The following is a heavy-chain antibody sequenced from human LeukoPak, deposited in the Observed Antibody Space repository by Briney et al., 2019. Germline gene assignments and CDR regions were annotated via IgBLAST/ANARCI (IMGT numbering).Heavy chain of an antibody. CDR2: ISAYNGNT. Sequence: ASVKVSCKASGYTFTSYGISWVRQAPGQGLEWMGWISAYNGNTNYAQKLQGRVTITTDTSTSTAYMELRSLRSDDTAVYYCARAAYCGGDCYSPYYFDYWGQGTLVTVSS. V-gene: IGHV1-18*01. CDR3: ARAAYCGGDCYSPYYFDY. CDR1: GYTFTSYG. J-gene: IGHJ4*02. D-gene: IGHD2-21*02.